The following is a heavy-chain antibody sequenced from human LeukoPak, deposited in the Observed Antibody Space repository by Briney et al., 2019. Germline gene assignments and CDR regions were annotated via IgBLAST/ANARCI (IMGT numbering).Heavy chain of an antibody. Sequence: GGSLRLSCVASGVTLSNYAMSWARQAPGKGLEWVSGISSSGSGGNTYYADSVKGRFTISRDSSRNTLFLHMNTLRAEDTAIYYCAKDMGVGATNHESLDYWGQGTLVTVSS. CDR1: GVTLSNYA. J-gene: IGHJ4*02. D-gene: IGHD1-26*01. V-gene: IGHV3-23*01. CDR3: AKDMGVGATNHESLDY. CDR2: ISSSGSGGNT.